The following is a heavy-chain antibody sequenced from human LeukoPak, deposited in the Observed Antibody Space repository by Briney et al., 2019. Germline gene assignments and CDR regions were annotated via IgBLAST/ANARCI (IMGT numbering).Heavy chain of an antibody. CDR1: GFTFSSYA. D-gene: IGHD4-23*01. J-gene: IGHJ4*02. CDR2: ISYDGSNK. CDR3: ARDYGGSSPFDY. Sequence: PGGSLRLSCAASGFTFSSYAMHWVRQASGKGLEWVAVISYDGSNKYYADSVKGRFTISRDSSKNTLYLQMNSLRAEDTAVYYCARDYGGSSPFDYWGQGTLVTVSS. V-gene: IGHV3-30*04.